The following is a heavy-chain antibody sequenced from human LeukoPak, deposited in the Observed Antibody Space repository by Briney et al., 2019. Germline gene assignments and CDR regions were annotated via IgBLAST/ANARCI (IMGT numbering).Heavy chain of an antibody. D-gene: IGHD2-15*01. V-gene: IGHV3-11*01. CDR3: ARYCSGGSCSLGAFDI. J-gene: IGHJ3*02. CDR1: GFTFSSYA. Sequence: PGGSLRLSCAASGFTFSSYAMSWIRQAPGKGLEWVSYISSSGSTIYYGDSVKGRFTISRDNAKNSLYLQMNSLRAEDTAVYYCARYCSGGSCSLGAFDIWGQGTIVTVSS. CDR2: ISSSGSTI.